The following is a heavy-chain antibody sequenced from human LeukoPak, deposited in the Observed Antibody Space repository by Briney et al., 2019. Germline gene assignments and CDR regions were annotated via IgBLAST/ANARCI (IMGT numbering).Heavy chain of an antibody. CDR3: ARDSEGDGNFDY. D-gene: IGHD3-16*01. CDR1: GGSISSYY. CDR2: IYYSGST. Sequence: SETLSLTCTVSGGSISSYYWSWIRQPPGKGLGWIGYIYYSGSTNYNPSLKSRVTISVDTSKNQFSLKLSSVTAADTAVYYCARDSEGDGNFDYWGQGTLVTVSS. V-gene: IGHV4-59*01. J-gene: IGHJ4*02.